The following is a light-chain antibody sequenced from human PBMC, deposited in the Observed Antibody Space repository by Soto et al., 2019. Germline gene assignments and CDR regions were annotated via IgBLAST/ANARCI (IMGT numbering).Light chain of an antibody. Sequence: DIQMTQSPSSLSASVGDRVTITCRASQDISNHLAWFQQKPGKAPKSLISAASSLQSGVPSKISGRGSGTDFTLTISSLQPEDFATYYCQQYNSYPVSFGGGTKVEIK. CDR2: AAS. CDR1: QDISNH. V-gene: IGKV1-16*02. J-gene: IGKJ4*01. CDR3: QQYNSYPVS.